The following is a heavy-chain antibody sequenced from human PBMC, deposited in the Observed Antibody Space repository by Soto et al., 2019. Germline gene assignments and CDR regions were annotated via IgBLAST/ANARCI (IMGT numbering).Heavy chain of an antibody. J-gene: IGHJ4*02. CDR1: GFTFSDYY. CDR3: ARDLRGVGATPYFDY. Sequence: QVQLVESGGGLVKPGGSLRLSCAASGFTFSDYYMSWIRQAPGKGLEWVSYISSSSSYTNYADSVKGRFTISRDNAKNSLYLQMNSLRAEDTAVYYCARDLRGVGATPYFDYWGQGALVTVSS. V-gene: IGHV3-11*05. CDR2: ISSSSSYT. D-gene: IGHD1-26*01.